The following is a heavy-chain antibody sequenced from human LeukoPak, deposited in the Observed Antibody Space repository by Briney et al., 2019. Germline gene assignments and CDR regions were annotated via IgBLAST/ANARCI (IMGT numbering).Heavy chain of an antibody. CDR2: IYYSGST. CDR1: GGPISSYY. V-gene: IGHV4-59*01. Sequence: SETLSLTCTVSGGPISSYYWSWIRQPPGKGLEWIGYIYYSGSTSYNPSLKSRVTIPVDTSKNQFSLKLRSVTAADTAVYYCARYSGSYPHDAFEIWGQGTMVTVSS. CDR3: ARYSGSYPHDAFEI. D-gene: IGHD1-26*01. J-gene: IGHJ3*02.